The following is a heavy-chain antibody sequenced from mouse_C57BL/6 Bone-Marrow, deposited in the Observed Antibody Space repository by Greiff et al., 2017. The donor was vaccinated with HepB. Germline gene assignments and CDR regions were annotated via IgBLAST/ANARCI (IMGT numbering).Heavy chain of an antibody. V-gene: IGHV1-69*01. Sequence: VQLQQPGAELVMPGASVKLSCKASGYTFTSYWMHWVKQRPGQGLEWIGEIDPSDSYTNYNQKFKGKSTLTVDKSSSTAYMQLSSLTSEDSAVYYCARGGYDYAAWFAYWGQGTLVTVSA. CDR1: GYTFTSYW. J-gene: IGHJ3*01. CDR3: ARGGYDYAAWFAY. D-gene: IGHD2-4*01. CDR2: IDPSDSYT.